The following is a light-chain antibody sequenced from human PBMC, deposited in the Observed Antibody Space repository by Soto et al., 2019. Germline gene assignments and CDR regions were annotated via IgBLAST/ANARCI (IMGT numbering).Light chain of an antibody. Sequence: IQMTQSPSSVSASVGDRITITCRASQDISTFLAWYQQKAGKAPQLLIYSASTLQNGVPPRFSGSGSGTDFTLTITNLQPEDFATYFCQQAHTFVTFGGGTKLEMK. CDR2: SAS. V-gene: IGKV1-12*01. CDR3: QQAHTFVT. CDR1: QDISTF. J-gene: IGKJ4*01.